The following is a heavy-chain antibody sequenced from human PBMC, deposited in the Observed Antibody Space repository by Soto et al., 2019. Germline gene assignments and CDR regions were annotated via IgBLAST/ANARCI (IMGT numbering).Heavy chain of an antibody. V-gene: IGHV3-48*03. D-gene: IGHD1-7*01. Sequence: AGGSLRLSCAASGFTFSSYEMNWVRQAPGKGLEWVSYISSSGSTIYYADSVKGRFTISRDNAKNSLYLQMNSLRAEDTAVYYCARDGTRNYINYYGMDVWGQGTTVTVSS. CDR3: ARDGTRNYINYYGMDV. CDR2: ISSSGSTI. J-gene: IGHJ6*02. CDR1: GFTFSSYE.